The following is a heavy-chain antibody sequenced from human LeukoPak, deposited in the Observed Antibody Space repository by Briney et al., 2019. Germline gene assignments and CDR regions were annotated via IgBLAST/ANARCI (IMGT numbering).Heavy chain of an antibody. CDR1: GGTFSSYA. Sequence: ASVKVSCKASGGTFSSYAISWVRQAPGQGLEWMGRIIPILGIANYAQKFQGRVTITADKSTSTAYMELSSLRSEDMAVYYCARDPNYYDSSGQGIDYWGQGTLVTVSS. CDR3: ARDPNYYDSSGQGIDY. CDR2: IIPILGIA. D-gene: IGHD3-22*01. J-gene: IGHJ4*02. V-gene: IGHV1-69*04.